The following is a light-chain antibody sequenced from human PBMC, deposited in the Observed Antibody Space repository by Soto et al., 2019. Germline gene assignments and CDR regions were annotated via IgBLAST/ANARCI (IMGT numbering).Light chain of an antibody. Sequence: HSVLTQPASVSGSPGQPITISCTGTSSDVGGYNYVSWYQQHPGKAPKLMIYEVSNRPSGVSNRFSGSKSGNTASLTIFGLQAEDEADYYCSSYTSSSTLEVFGGGTKLTVL. CDR1: SSDVGGYNY. J-gene: IGLJ3*02. V-gene: IGLV2-14*01. CDR3: SSYTSSSTLEV. CDR2: EVS.